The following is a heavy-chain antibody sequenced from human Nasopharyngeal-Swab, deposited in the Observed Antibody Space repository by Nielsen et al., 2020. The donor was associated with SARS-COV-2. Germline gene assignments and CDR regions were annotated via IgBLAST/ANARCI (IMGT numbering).Heavy chain of an antibody. CDR3: ARGGAAAEGYYGMDV. J-gene: IGHJ6*02. CDR1: GFTFSSYW. CDR2: INSDGSST. V-gene: IGHV3-74*01. D-gene: IGHD6-13*01. Sequence: GASLKISCAASGFTFSSYWMHWVRQAPGKGLVWVSRINSDGSSTSYADSVKGRFTISRDNAKNTLYLQMNSLRAEDTAVYYCARGGAAAEGYYGMDVWGQGTTVTVSS.